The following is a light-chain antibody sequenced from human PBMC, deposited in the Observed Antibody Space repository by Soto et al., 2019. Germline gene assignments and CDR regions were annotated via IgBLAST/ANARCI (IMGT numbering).Light chain of an antibody. CDR1: SSDVGIYKY. CDR3: SSYTSSSTVV. V-gene: IGLV2-14*01. J-gene: IGLJ2*01. CDR2: EVT. Sequence: QSALTQPASVSGSPGQSITISCTGTSSDVGIYKYVSWYQQHPGKAPNLMIYEVTNRPSGVSNRFSGSKSGNTASLTISGLLAEDEGDYYCSSYTSSSTVVFGGGTKLTVL.